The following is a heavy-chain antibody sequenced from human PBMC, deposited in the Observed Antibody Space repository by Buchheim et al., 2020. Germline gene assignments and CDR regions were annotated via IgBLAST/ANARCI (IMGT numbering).Heavy chain of an antibody. J-gene: IGHJ1*01. D-gene: IGHD3-22*01. V-gene: IGHV3-30-3*01. CDR2: ISYDGSNK. Sequence: QVQLVESGGGVVQPGRSLRLSCAASGFTFSSYAMHWVRQAPAKGLEWVALISYDGSNKYYSDSVKGRFTVSRDNSKNTLYLQMNSLRAEDTAVYYCVRNHQYYYYDNSGYRGYFHYWGQGTL. CDR3: VRNHQYYYYDNSGYRGYFHY. CDR1: GFTFSSYA.